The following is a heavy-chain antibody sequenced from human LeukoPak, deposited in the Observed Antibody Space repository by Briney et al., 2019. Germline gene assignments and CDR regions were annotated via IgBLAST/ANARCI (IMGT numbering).Heavy chain of an antibody. D-gene: IGHD2-2*01. CDR2: IIPIFGTA. Sequence: GASVKVSCKASGGTFSSYATSWVRQAPGQGLEWMGGIIPIFGTANYAQKFQGRVTITADESTSTAYMELSSLRSEDTAVYYCARGHGDCSSTSCYSYYYGMDVWGQGTTVTVSS. J-gene: IGHJ6*02. CDR3: ARGHGDCSSTSCYSYYYGMDV. V-gene: IGHV1-69*13. CDR1: GGTFSSYA.